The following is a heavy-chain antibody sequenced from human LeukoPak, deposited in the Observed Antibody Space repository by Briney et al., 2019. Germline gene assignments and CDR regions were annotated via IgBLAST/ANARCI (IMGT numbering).Heavy chain of an antibody. Sequence: GRSLRLSCAASEFTFSRYAMYWVRQAPGKGLEWVALISKDGSNKYYADSVKGRFTISRDNSKNTLYLQMNSLRAEETAVYYCARERALGCPTPDYWGQGTLVTVSS. CDR2: ISKDGSNK. D-gene: IGHD3-16*01. CDR3: ARERALGCPTPDY. CDR1: EFTFSRYA. V-gene: IGHV3-30-3*01. J-gene: IGHJ4*02.